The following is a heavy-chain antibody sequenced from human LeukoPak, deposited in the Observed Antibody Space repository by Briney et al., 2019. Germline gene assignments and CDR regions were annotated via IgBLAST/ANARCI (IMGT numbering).Heavy chain of an antibody. CDR2: IYYSGST. J-gene: IGHJ4*02. Sequence: PSETLSLTCTVSGGSISSYYWSWIRQPPGNGLEWIGYIYYSGSTNYNPSLKSRVTISVDTSKNQFSLKLSSVTAADTAVYYCARVRKYCSGGSCHQYYFDYWGQGTLVTVSS. CDR1: GGSISSYY. CDR3: ARVRKYCSGGSCHQYYFDY. V-gene: IGHV4-59*01. D-gene: IGHD2-15*01.